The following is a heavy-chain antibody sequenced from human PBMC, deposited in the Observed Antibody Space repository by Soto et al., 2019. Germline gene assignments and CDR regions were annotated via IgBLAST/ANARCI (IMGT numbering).Heavy chain of an antibody. CDR2: IYSGGST. V-gene: IGHV4-31*03. CDR1: GGSIRSTGYY. CDR3: ARGSYGSGSYFQASVDL. Sequence: QVQLQESGPGLVEPSQTLSLTCSVSGGSIRSTGYYWSWIRQHPGKGLEWIGYIYSGGSTKYNPSNQRRLSLSINTSKNQFSLRLNALTAADTAVYDCARGSYGSGSYFQASVDLWGLGTLVSVSS. J-gene: IGHJ5*02. D-gene: IGHD3-10*01.